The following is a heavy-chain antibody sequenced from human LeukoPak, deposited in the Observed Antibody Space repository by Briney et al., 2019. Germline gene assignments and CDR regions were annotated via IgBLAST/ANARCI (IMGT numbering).Heavy chain of an antibody. J-gene: IGHJ4*02. CDR1: GFTFSDYY. CDR2: SSRTGGTL. V-gene: IGHV3-11*01. CDR3: ARDENFFDY. Sequence: GGSLRLSCAASGFTFSDYYMSWIRQAPGMGLEWVSYSSRTGGTLYYADSVKGRFSVSRDNAKNSLYLQMDSLRVEDTAVYYCARDENFFDYWGQGTLVTVSS.